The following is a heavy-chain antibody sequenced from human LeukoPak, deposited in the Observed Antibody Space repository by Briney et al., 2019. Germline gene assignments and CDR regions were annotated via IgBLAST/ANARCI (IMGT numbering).Heavy chain of an antibody. V-gene: IGHV3-21*01. CDR3: ARDGRCGGDCYAS. Sequence: GGALRLSCAASRFRFRSYTMRSVRDAPGEGLGRVSIISSSSIYIYYADSVKGRFTISRDNAKNELDLQMNSLRVEDTAVYYCARDGRCGGDCYASWGQGTLVTVSS. J-gene: IGHJ4*02. CDR2: ISSSSIYI. CDR1: RFRFRSYT. D-gene: IGHD2-21*02.